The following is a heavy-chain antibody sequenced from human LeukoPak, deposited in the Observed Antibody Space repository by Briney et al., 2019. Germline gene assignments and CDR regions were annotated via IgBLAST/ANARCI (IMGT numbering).Heavy chain of an antibody. J-gene: IGHJ3*02. CDR1: GFTFDDYA. V-gene: IGHV3-9*01. CDR2: ISWNSGSI. D-gene: IGHD4-17*01. Sequence: GGSLRLSCAASGFTFDDYAMPWVRQAPGKGLEWVSGISWNSGSIGYADSVKGRFTISRDNAKNSLYLQMNSLRAEDTALYYCAKGHTAHDAFDIWGQGTMVTVSS. CDR3: AKGHTAHDAFDI.